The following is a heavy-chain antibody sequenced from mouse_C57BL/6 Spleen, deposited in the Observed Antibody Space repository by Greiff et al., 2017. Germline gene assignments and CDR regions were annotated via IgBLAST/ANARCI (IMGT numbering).Heavy chain of an antibody. CDR3: ARGPYSNSYYAMDY. CDR1: GYTFTSYW. CDR2: IYPSDSET. V-gene: IGHV1-61*01. D-gene: IGHD2-5*01. Sequence: VKLQQPGAELVRPGSSVKLSCKASGYTFTSYWMDWVKQRPGQGLEWIGNIYPSDSETHYNQKFKDKATLTVDKSSSTAYMQLSSLTSEDSAVYYCARGPYSNSYYAMDYWGQGTSVTVSS. J-gene: IGHJ4*01.